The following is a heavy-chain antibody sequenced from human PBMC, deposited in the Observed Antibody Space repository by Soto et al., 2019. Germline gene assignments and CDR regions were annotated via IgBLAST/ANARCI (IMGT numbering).Heavy chain of an antibody. CDR1: GGTFSSYT. J-gene: IGHJ6*02. D-gene: IGHD3-22*01. V-gene: IGHV1-69*02. CDR3: ASSEDSSDYYYYYGMDV. Sequence: ASVKVSCKASGGTFSSYTISWVRQAPGQGLEWMGRIIPILGIANYAQKFQGRVTITADKSTSTAYMELSSLRSEDTAVYYCASSEDSSDYYYYYGMDVWGQGTTVTVSS. CDR2: IIPILGIA.